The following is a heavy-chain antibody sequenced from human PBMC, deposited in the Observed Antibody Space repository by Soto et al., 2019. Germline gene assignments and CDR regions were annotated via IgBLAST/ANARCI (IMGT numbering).Heavy chain of an antibody. D-gene: IGHD2-21*02. CDR2: INHSGST. CDR1: GGSFSGYY. Sequence: QVQLQQWGAGLLKPSETLSLTCAVYGGSFSGYYWSWIRQPPGKGLEWIGEINHSGSTNYNPSLKSRVTISVDTSKNQFSLKLSSVTAADTAVYYCARGRVVTRRYLDYWGQGTLVTVSS. J-gene: IGHJ4*02. V-gene: IGHV4-34*01. CDR3: ARGRVVTRRYLDY.